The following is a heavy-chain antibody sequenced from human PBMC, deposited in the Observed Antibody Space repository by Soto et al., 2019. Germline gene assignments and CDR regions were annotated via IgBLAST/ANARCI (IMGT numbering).Heavy chain of an antibody. Sequence: EVQLVESGGGLIQPGGSLRLSCAASGFTVSSNFMSWVRQAPGKGLEWISVIYNVGSTYYADSVKGRFTISRDFTKNTLCLQMNSLRAEDTAVYYCARRPSRYNGSRRVDYWGQGTRVIVSS. D-gene: IGHD1-1*01. V-gene: IGHV3-53*01. CDR3: ARRPSRYNGSRRVDY. CDR2: IYNVGST. CDR1: GFTVSSNF. J-gene: IGHJ4*02.